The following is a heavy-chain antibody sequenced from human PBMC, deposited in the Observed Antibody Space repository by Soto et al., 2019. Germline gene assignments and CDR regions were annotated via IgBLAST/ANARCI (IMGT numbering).Heavy chain of an antibody. Sequence: QVQLVESGGGVVQPGRSLRLSCAASGFTFSSYGMHWVRQAPGKGLEWVAVISYDGSNKYYADSVKGRFTISRDNSKNTLYLQMNRLRAEDTAVYYCAKDRTGSYQGGGAFDIWGQGTMVTVSS. V-gene: IGHV3-30*18. D-gene: IGHD1-26*01. J-gene: IGHJ3*02. CDR2: ISYDGSNK. CDR1: GFTFSSYG. CDR3: AKDRTGSYQGGGAFDI.